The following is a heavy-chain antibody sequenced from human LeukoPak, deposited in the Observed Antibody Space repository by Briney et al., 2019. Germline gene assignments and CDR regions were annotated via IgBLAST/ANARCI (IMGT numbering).Heavy chain of an antibody. V-gene: IGHV3-21*01. CDR3: AREGVDVFDI. Sequence: GGSLRLSCAASGFSFSSYEMNWVRQAPGKGLEWVSSISSGSTYIYYADSLKGRFTISRDNAKNSLYLQMNSLRAEDTAVYYCAREGVDVFDIWGQGTMVTVSS. CDR1: GFSFSSYE. CDR2: ISSGSTYI. J-gene: IGHJ3*02.